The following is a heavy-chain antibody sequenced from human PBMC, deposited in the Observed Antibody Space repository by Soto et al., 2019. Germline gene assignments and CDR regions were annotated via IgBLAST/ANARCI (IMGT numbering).Heavy chain of an antibody. Sequence: SETLSLTCAVSGGSISGGGFSWSWIRQPPGKGLEWVGYILHTGGTQYNPSLKSRVSMSVDKSKNQFSLHLTSVTAADTAVYYCARLQFGEGFDYWGQGALVTVSS. CDR3: ARLQFGEGFDY. V-gene: IGHV4-30-2*01. CDR1: GGSISGGGFS. D-gene: IGHD3-10*01. J-gene: IGHJ4*02. CDR2: ILHTGGT.